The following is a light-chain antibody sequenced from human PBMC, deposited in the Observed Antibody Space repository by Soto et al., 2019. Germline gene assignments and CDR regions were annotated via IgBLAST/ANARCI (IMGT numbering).Light chain of an antibody. J-gene: IGLJ1*01. CDR1: GSDIGGYNF. Sequence: QSALTQPPSASGSPGQSVAISCTGSGSDIGGYNFVSWYQQHPGKAPKLMIYGVTERPSGVPDRFSGSKSGNTASLTVSGLQAEDEADYYCSSYAGSSNVFGTGTKLTVL. CDR3: SSYAGSSNV. V-gene: IGLV2-8*01. CDR2: GVT.